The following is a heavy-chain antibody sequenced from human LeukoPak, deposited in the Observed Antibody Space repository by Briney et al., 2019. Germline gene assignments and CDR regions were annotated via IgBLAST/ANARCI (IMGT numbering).Heavy chain of an antibody. D-gene: IGHD2-15*01. V-gene: IGHV3-23*01. CDR3: AKQVACSGGSCYLNWLDP. CDR1: GFTFSNYH. Sequence: GGSLRLSCAASGFTFSNYHMSWVRQAPGKGLEWVSGMSGRNGSTYYADSVKGRFTISRDNSKNMLFLQMNSLRAEDTAVYYCAKQVACSGGSCYLNWLDPWGQGTLVTVSS. J-gene: IGHJ5*02. CDR2: MSGRNGST.